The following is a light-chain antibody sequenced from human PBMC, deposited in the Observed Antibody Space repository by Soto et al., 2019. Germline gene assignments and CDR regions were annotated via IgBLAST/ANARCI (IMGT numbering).Light chain of an antibody. CDR3: QQTFRTPHT. V-gene: IGKV1-39*01. J-gene: IGKJ2*01. CDR1: QTISSY. Sequence: DIQMTQSPASLSASVGDRVSLTCRASQTISSYLNWYQQKPGAAPKLLIYSASTLQSGVPSRFSGSGFGTDYTLTISSLQPADFAVYYCQQTFRTPHTFGQGTKLDIE. CDR2: SAS.